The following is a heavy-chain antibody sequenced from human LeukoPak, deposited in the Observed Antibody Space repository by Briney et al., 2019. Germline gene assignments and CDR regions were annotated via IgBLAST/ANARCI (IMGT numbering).Heavy chain of an antibody. Sequence: PGGSLRLSCAASGFTVSSTHMSWVRQAPGKGLEWVSVIYPGGTTSYADSMKGRFTVSRDNSKNTLYLQMNSLRAEDTAVYYCARDTTTHFDYWGQGTPVTVSS. CDR2: IYPGGTT. J-gene: IGHJ4*02. D-gene: IGHD5-12*01. CDR1: GFTVSSTH. CDR3: ARDTTTHFDY. V-gene: IGHV3-53*01.